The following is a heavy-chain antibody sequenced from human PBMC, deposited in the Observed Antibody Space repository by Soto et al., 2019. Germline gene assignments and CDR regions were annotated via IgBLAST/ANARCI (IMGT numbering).Heavy chain of an antibody. Sequence: QVQLVQSGTEVRKPGASVRVSCKASGYTFSSVGISWVRQAPGQGLEWMGWIRPDSGNTDYAQQLEGRFTRTADTSTSTVYMELRSLGSDDTAVYYCARDRSTGDYWGQGTLVTVSS. V-gene: IGHV1-18*01. CDR3: ARDRSTGDY. CDR2: IRPDSGNT. CDR1: GYTFSSVG. J-gene: IGHJ4*02.